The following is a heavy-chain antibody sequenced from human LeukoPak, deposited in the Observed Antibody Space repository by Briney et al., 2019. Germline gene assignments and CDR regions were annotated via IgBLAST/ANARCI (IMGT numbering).Heavy chain of an antibody. CDR2: ISGSGGST. CDR1: GFTFSSYA. V-gene: IGHV3-23*01. CDR3: ARTYYYDSSGYYYGRDWFDP. D-gene: IGHD3-22*01. J-gene: IGHJ5*02. Sequence: PGGSLRLSCAASGFTFSSYAMSWVRQAPGKGLEWVSAISGSGGSTYYADPVKGRFTISRDNSKNTLYLRMNSLRAEDTAVYYCARTYYYDSSGYYYGRDWFDPWGQGTLVTVSS.